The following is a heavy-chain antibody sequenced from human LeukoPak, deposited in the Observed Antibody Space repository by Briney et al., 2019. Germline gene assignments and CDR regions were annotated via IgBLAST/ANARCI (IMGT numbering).Heavy chain of an antibody. CDR1: GGSFSGYY. Sequence: SETLSLTCAVYGGSFSGYYWSWIRQPPGKGLEWIGEINHSGSTNYNPSLKSRVTISVDTSKNQFSLKLSSVTAADTAVYYCARGLFITPYVRGSYRTNWFDPWGQGTLVTVSS. CDR2: INHSGST. J-gene: IGHJ5*02. D-gene: IGHD3-16*02. CDR3: ARGLFITPYVRGSYRTNWFDP. V-gene: IGHV4-34*01.